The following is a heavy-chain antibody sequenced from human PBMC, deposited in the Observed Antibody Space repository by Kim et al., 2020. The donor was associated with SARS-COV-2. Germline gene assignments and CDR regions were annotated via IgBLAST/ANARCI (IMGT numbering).Heavy chain of an antibody. Sequence: QYSRKLQGRVTMTTDTSTSTVYMELRSLTSDDTAVYYCARDDGWNRDYWGQGTLVTVSS. CDR3: ARDDGWNRDY. V-gene: IGHV1-18*01. D-gene: IGHD1-1*01. J-gene: IGHJ4*02.